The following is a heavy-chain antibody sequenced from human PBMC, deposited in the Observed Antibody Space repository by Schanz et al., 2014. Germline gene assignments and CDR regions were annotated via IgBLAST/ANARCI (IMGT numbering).Heavy chain of an antibody. V-gene: IGHV1-69*02. Sequence: GPEVKEPGSSVKVSCKASRSTFSSYTISWVRQARGQGLEWVGRFIPILDVGNYAQQFRGRVTFTADKSTSTAYMELSSLRYEDTAVYYCARGGYSSGWYDRDIAHCAYWGQGTLVTVSS. D-gene: IGHD6-19*01. CDR3: ARGGYSSGWYDRDIAHCAY. J-gene: IGHJ4*02. CDR1: RSTFSSYT. CDR2: FIPILDVG.